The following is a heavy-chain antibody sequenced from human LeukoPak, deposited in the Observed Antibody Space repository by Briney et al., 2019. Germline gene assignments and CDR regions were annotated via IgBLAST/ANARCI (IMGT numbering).Heavy chain of an antibody. Sequence: ISVIVRSTYYAASLKGRFTISRDNSKNTLSLQMNSLRAEDTAVYYCAKPYDYVWGSYRQWGQGTLVTVSS. V-gene: IGHV3-23*01. CDR3: AKPYDYVWGSYRQ. D-gene: IGHD3-16*02. J-gene: IGHJ4*02. CDR2: ISVIVRST.